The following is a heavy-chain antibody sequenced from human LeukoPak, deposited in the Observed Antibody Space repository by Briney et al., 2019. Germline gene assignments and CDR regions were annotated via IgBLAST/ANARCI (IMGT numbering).Heavy chain of an antibody. Sequence: GGSLRLSCAASGFTFSTYGMHWVRQAPGKGLEWVALISYDGSNEYYADSVKGRFTISRDNSKNTLFLQMNSLGAEDTAVYYCAKVPDSSGWYYFDYWCQGTLVTVSS. CDR1: GFTFSTYG. D-gene: IGHD6-19*01. CDR2: ISYDGSNE. V-gene: IGHV3-30*18. CDR3: AKVPDSSGWYYFDY. J-gene: IGHJ4*02.